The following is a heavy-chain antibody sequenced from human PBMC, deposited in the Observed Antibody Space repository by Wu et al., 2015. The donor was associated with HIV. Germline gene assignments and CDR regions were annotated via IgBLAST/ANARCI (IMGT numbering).Heavy chain of an antibody. CDR3: AKTNRIVTNGIDFYHYYGMDV. CDR1: GGTFSNYG. D-gene: IGHD1-1*01. J-gene: IGHJ6*02. Sequence: QVQLVQSGAEVKKPGSSVKVSCKASGGTFSNYGISWVRQAPGQGLEWMGRILPILGVASYPQRFQGRVTITADGSTGTAYMELSSLQSEDTAVYYCAKTNRIVTNGIDFYHYYGMDVWGQGTTVTVS. V-gene: IGHV1-69*04. CDR2: ILPILGVA.